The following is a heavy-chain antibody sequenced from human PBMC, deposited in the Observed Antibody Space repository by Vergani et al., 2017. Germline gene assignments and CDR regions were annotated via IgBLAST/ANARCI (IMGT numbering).Heavy chain of an antibody. D-gene: IGHD3-10*01. CDR2: IYYSGST. CDR1: GGSISSYH. V-gene: IGHV4-59*01. CDR3: ARGFVGYYYGLDV. Sequence: QVQLQESGPGLVKPSETLSLTCTVSGGSISSYHWSWIRQPPGKGLEWIGYIYYSGSTNYNPSLKSRVTISVDTSKNQFSLKLSSVTAADTAVYYCARGFVGYYYGLDVWGQGTAVTVSS. J-gene: IGHJ6*02.